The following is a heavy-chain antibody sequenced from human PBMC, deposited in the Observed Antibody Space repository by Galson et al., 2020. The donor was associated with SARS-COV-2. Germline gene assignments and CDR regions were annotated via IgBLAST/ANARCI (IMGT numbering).Heavy chain of an antibody. J-gene: IGHJ6*03. Sequence: GGSLRLSCAASGFTFSNYAMHWVRQAPGKGLEWVAVISYDGSNKYYADSVKGRFTISRDNSKNTLYLQMNSLRAEDTAVYYCARGMGGNYYYMDVWGKGTTVTVSS. CDR3: ARGMGGNYYYMDV. CDR1: GFTFSNYA. D-gene: IGHD3-16*01. V-gene: IGHV3-30*04. CDR2: ISYDGSNK.